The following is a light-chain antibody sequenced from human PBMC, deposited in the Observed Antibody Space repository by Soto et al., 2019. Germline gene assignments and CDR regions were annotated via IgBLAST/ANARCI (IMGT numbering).Light chain of an antibody. J-gene: IGKJ1*01. CDR2: GAS. V-gene: IGKV3-15*01. Sequence: EIVMTQSPGTLSVSPGERATLSCRASQSVSSNLAWYQQKPGQAPSLLIYGASTRATGIPARFSGTGSGTEFTLTISSRQSEDFAFYYCQQYSNWPGTFGQGTKVEIK. CDR3: QQYSNWPGT. CDR1: QSVSSN.